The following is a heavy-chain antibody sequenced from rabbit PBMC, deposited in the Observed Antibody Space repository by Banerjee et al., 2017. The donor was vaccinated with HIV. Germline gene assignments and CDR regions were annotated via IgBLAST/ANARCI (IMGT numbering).Heavy chain of an antibody. D-gene: IGHD1-1*01. CDR3: ARNYVNAFDP. Sequence: QLKESGGGLVQPGGSLKLSCKASGFTLNNYWMSWVRQAPGKGLEWIGYIDPIFGTTHYASWVNGRFTISSDNAQNTVDLQLNSLTAADTATYFCARNYVNAFDPWGPGTLVTVS. J-gene: IGHJ2*01. V-gene: IGHV1S7*01. CDR2: IDPIFGTT. CDR1: GFTLNNYW.